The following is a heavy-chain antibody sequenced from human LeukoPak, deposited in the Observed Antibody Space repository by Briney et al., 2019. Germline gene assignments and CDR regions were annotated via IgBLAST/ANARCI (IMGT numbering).Heavy chain of an antibody. Sequence: GGSLRLSCAASGFTFSSYGMHWVRQAPGKGLEGVAVISYDGSNKYYADSVKGRFTISRDNSKNSLYLQMNSLRAEDTAVYYCAKEHRYYYDSSGYYDKTFDYWGQGTLVTVSS. CDR1: GFTFSSYG. V-gene: IGHV3-30*18. D-gene: IGHD3-22*01. CDR3: AKEHRYYYDSSGYYDKTFDY. CDR2: ISYDGSNK. J-gene: IGHJ4*02.